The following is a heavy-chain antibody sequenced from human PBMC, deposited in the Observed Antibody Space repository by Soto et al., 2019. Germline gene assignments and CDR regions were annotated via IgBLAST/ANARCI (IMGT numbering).Heavy chain of an antibody. J-gene: IGHJ4*02. Sequence: QVQLVQSGGEVKKPGASVTVSCKASGYTFINYHITWVRQAPGQGLEWMAWINTYNGMTDYAQRFQGRVTMTRDTSTSTAYMELRNVGSDDTPVYFCAKSPRGEMATDWGQGTLVTVSS. V-gene: IGHV1-18*01. CDR3: AKSPRGEMATD. D-gene: IGHD5-12*01. CDR2: INTYNGMT. CDR1: GYTFINYH.